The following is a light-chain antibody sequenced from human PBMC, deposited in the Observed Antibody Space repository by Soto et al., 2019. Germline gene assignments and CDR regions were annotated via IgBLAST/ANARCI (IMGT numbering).Light chain of an antibody. CDR1: QNISNY. J-gene: IGKJ1*01. CDR3: QERYHWPRA. CDR2: DVS. Sequence: ILLTQSPSTLSLSAGIIATLSCRASQNISNYLIWYQQKPGQAPRLLIYDVSNRATGIPARFSGSGSGTDFSLPLISLAPEDFAVCYCQERYHWPRAFSQGTKVDIK. V-gene: IGKV3-11*01.